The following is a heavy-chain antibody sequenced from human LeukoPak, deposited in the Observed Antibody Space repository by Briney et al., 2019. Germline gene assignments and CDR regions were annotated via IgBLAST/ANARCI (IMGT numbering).Heavy chain of an antibody. J-gene: IGHJ3*02. D-gene: IGHD3-10*01. CDR2: ISGSGSNI. Sequence: GGFLRLSCAASGFTFSSYAMSWVRQAPGKGLEWVSTISGSGSNIYYADSVKGRFTISRDNSKNTLYLQMNSLRAEDTAVYYCAKFISNGFDIWGQGTMVTVSS. CDR1: GFTFSSYA. V-gene: IGHV3-23*01. CDR3: AKFISNGFDI.